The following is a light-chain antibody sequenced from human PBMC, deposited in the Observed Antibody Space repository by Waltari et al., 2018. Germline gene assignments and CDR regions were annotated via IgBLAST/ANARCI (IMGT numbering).Light chain of an antibody. CDR3: CSYIGDSAWV. CDR2: EVN. CDR1: SSALGYYNL. V-gene: IGLV2-23*02. J-gene: IGLJ3*02. Sequence: QSALTQPASVSASPGRSITISCTGPSSALGYYNLVSWYQQDPGKAPKVIIYEVNKRPSGVSNRFSGSKSGNTASLTISGLQAEDEADYYCCSYIGDSAWVFGGGTKVTVL.